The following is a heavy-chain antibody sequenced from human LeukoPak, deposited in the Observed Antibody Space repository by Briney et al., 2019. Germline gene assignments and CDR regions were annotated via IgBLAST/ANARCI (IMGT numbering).Heavy chain of an antibody. D-gene: IGHD3-16*01. CDR1: GFTFSSYW. CDR3: ARGAYYFDY. CDR2: IKQDGNEK. Sequence: PGGSLRLSCAASGFTFSSYWMSWVRQAPGKGLEWVANIKQDGNEKYYVDSVKGRFTISRDNAKNSLYLQTNSLRAEDTAVYFCARGAYYFDYWGQGTLVTVSS. V-gene: IGHV3-7*01. J-gene: IGHJ4*02.